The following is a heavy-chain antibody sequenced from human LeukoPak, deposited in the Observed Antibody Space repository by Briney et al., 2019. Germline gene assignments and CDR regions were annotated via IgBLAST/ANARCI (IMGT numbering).Heavy chain of an antibody. D-gene: IGHD3-22*01. CDR3: ARTESSDTDYYYYYGMDV. J-gene: IGHJ6*02. V-gene: IGHV3-48*03. CDR1: GFTFRSYE. Sequence: GGSLRLFCAASGFTFRSYEMNWVRQAPGKGLEWVSYISSSGSTIYYADSVKGRFTISRDNAKNSLYLQMNSLRAEDTAVYYCARTESSDTDYYYYYGMDVWGQGTTVTVSS. CDR2: ISSSGSTI.